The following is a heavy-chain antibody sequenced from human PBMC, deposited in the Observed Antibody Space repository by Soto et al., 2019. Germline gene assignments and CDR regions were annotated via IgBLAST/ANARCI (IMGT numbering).Heavy chain of an antibody. CDR1: GDYIHVGGYY. CDR2: IYYTGKT. CDR3: CRDLISNANCIDP. J-gene: IGHJ5*02. D-gene: IGHD4-4*01. V-gene: IGHV4-30-4*01. Sequence: QVQLQESGPGLVKPSQTLSLTCSVSGDYIHVGGYYWTWIRQRPGKGLEWMGYIYYTGKTYYNPSLESRLTMSVDRSKNQFSLRLTSVTAADTAVYFCCRDLISNANCIDPWGQGTLVTVSS.